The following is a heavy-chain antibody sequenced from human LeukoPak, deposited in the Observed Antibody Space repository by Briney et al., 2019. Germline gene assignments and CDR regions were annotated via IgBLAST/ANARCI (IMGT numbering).Heavy chain of an antibody. V-gene: IGHV3-23*01. Sequence: GGSLRLSCAASGFTFSSYAMSWVRQAPGKGLDWVSGISGSGGSTNHADSVKGRFTISRDNSKNTLYLQMNSLRAEDTAVYYCARDRGVTTMGYYYYMDVWAKGPRSPSP. J-gene: IGHJ6*03. CDR1: GFTFSSYA. D-gene: IGHD3-10*01. CDR3: ARDRGVTTMGYYYYMDV. CDR2: ISGSGGST.